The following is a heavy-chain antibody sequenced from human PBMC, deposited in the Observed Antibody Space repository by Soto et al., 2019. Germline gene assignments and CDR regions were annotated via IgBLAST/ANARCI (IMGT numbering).Heavy chain of an antibody. CDR2: INPSGGST. CDR3: ARDAGPSGSYYWSFTHYYYGMAV. D-gene: IGHD3-10*01. CDR1: GYTFTSYY. Sequence: ASLKVSCKASGYTFTSYYMHWVRQAPGQGREWRGIINPSGGSTSYAQKFQGRVTMTRDTSTSTVYMALSSLSSEDTAVYSCARDAGPSGSYYWSFTHYYYGMAVWGQGPTVPVS. V-gene: IGHV1-46*01. J-gene: IGHJ6*02.